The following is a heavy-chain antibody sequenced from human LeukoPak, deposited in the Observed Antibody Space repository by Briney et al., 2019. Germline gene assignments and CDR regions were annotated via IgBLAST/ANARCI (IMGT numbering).Heavy chain of an antibody. Sequence: PGGSLRLSCRASGFTLRTYRIICVRHRPGKGLVWVALINWDGSTTPHADSVKGRDTISRDNAKSTAYLQMNSLRHEDTAVYFCARDYAGSPDYWGQGPLVSVSA. CDR3: ARDYAGSPDY. V-gene: IGHV3-74*03. CDR2: INWDGSTT. J-gene: IGHJ4*02. D-gene: IGHD3-10*01. CDR1: GFTLRTYR.